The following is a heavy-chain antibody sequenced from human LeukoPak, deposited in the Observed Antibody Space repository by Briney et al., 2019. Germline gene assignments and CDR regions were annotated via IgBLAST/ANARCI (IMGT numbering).Heavy chain of an antibody. D-gene: IGHD2-2*01. CDR2: IKQDGSEK. Sequence: PGGSLRFSCAASGFTFSSHWMSWVRQAPGKGLEWVANIKQDGSEKHYVDSVKGRFTISRDNAKNSLYLQMNSLRAEDTAVYYCARDRQLPKKLYYYYYMDVWGKGTTVTVSS. V-gene: IGHV3-7*01. CDR1: GFTFSSHW. J-gene: IGHJ6*03. CDR3: ARDRQLPKKLYYYYYMDV.